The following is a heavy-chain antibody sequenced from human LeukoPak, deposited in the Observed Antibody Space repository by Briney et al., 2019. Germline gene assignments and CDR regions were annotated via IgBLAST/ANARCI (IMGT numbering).Heavy chain of an antibody. V-gene: IGHV5-51*01. J-gene: IGHJ4*02. D-gene: IGHD6-13*01. CDR3: ARRSSSSWKDLDY. Sequence: GESLKISCKGSGYSFTSYWIGWVRQMPGKGLEWMGIIYPGDSDTRYSPSFQGQVTISADKSISAAYLQWSSLKASDTAMYYCARRSSSSWKDLDYWGQGTLVTVSS. CDR2: IYPGDSDT. CDR1: GYSFTSYW.